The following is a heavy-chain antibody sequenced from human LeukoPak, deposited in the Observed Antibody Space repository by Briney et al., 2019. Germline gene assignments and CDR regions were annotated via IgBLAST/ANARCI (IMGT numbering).Heavy chain of an antibody. Sequence: GASVKVSCKASGYTFTGYYMHWVRQAPGQGLEWMGWINPNSGGTNYAQKFQGRVTMTRDASISTAYMELSRLRSDDTAVYYCARADGSVTSPSDYWGQGTLVTVSS. J-gene: IGHJ4*02. CDR1: GYTFTGYY. V-gene: IGHV1-2*02. D-gene: IGHD4-11*01. CDR2: INPNSGGT. CDR3: ARADGSVTSPSDY.